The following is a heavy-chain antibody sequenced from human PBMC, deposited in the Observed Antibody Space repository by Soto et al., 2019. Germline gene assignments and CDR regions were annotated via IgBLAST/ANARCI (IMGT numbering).Heavy chain of an antibody. CDR1: GGSISSGGYY. V-gene: IGHV4-31*03. Sequence: QVQLQESGPGLVKPSQTLSLTCTVSGGSISSGGYYWSWIRQHPGKGLEWIGYIYYSGSTYYNPSLKRRVTISVDTSKNQFSLKLSSVTAADTAVYYCAREFGNGAWFGESSHLDYYYYGMDVWGQGTTVTVSS. J-gene: IGHJ6*02. CDR3: AREFGNGAWFGESSHLDYYYYGMDV. CDR2: IYYSGST. D-gene: IGHD3-10*01.